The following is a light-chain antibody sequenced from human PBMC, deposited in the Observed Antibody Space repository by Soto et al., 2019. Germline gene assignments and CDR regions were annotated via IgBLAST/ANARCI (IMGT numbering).Light chain of an antibody. J-gene: IGKJ2*01. Sequence: EMVLTQSPATLSVSPGERVTLSCRATQSVTSDLAWYQQKPGQPPRLLIYDASTRATGIAARFSGSGSGTEFTLTISSLQSEDFAVYFWHQYNSWPPTFGQGTKLEIK. V-gene: IGKV3-15*01. CDR3: HQYNSWPPT. CDR1: QSVTSD. CDR2: DAS.